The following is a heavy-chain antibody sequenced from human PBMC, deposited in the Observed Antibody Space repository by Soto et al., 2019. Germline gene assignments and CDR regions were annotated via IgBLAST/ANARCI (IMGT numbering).Heavy chain of an antibody. D-gene: IGHD3-22*01. J-gene: IGHJ4*02. V-gene: IGHV4-39*01. CDR1: GGSISSSSYY. CDR2: IYYSGST. Sequence: QLQLQESGPGLVKPSETLSLTCTVSGGSISSSSYYWGWIRQPPGKGLEWIGSIYYSGSTYYNPSLKSRVTISVDTSKNQFSLKLSSVTAADTAVYYCARPMYYYDSSGYYSYYFDYWGQGTLVTVSS. CDR3: ARPMYYYDSSGYYSYYFDY.